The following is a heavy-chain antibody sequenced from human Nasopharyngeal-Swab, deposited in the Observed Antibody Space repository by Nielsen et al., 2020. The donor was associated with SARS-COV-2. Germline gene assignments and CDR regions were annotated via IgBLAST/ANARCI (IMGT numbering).Heavy chain of an antibody. CDR3: ARERQQLGPLHYYYYGMDV. V-gene: IGHV3-30-3*01. D-gene: IGHD6-13*01. CDR1: GFTFSSYA. J-gene: IGHJ6*02. CDR2: ISYDGSNK. Sequence: GESLKISCAASGFTFSSYAMHWVRQAPGKGLEWVAVISYDGSNKYYADSVKGRFTISRDNSKNTLYLQMNSLRAEDTAVYYCARERQQLGPLHYYYYGMDVWGQGTTVTVSS.